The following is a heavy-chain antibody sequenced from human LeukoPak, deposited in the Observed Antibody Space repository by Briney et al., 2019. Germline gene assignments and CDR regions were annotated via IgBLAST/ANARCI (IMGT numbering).Heavy chain of an antibody. V-gene: IGHV1-69*13. CDR3: ARDLVGSHTSYSSGAWDY. CDR2: IIPIFDTA. Sequence: SVKVSCKASGGTFSNYAISWVRQAPGQGLEWMGGIIPIFDTADYAQKFQGRLTITADESTSTAYMELSSLRAEDTAVYYCARDLVGSHTSYSSGAWDYWGQGTLVTVSS. CDR1: GGTFSNYA. J-gene: IGHJ4*02. D-gene: IGHD3-9*01.